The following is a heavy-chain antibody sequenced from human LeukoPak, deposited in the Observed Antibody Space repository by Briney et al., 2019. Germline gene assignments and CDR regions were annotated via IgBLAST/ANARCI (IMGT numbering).Heavy chain of an antibody. D-gene: IGHD3-16*01. V-gene: IGHV3-9*01. J-gene: IGHJ4*02. CDR2: ISWNSGSI. Sequence: GXEWVSGISWNSGSIGYADSVKGRFTISRDNAKNSLYLQMNSLRAEDTALYYCAKDFGDGYFDYWGQGTLVTVSS. CDR3: AKDFGDGYFDY.